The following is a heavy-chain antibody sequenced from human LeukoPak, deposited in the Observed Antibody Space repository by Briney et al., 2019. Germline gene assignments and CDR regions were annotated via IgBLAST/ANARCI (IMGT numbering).Heavy chain of an antibody. CDR1: GFTFSSYW. Sequence: GGSLRLSCAASGFTFSSYWMHWVRQAPGKGLVWVSRINSDGSSTSYADSVKGRFTISRDNAKNTLYLQMNSLRAEDTAVYYCARVRSRDPLLWFGECLFDPWGQGTLVTVSS. J-gene: IGHJ5*02. CDR2: INSDGSST. V-gene: IGHV3-74*01. CDR3: ARVRSRDPLLWFGECLFDP. D-gene: IGHD3-10*01.